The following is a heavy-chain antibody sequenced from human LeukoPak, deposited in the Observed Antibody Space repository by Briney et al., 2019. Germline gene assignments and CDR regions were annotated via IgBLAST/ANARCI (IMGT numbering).Heavy chain of an antibody. Sequence: ASVKVSCKASGYIFTNHAIHWVRQAPGQRLEWMGWINVGNGNTKYSQMFQGRVTITRDTSANTAYMELSSLRSEDTAVYYCASGSAPYDSSGYYYAPWFWGQGTLVTVSS. D-gene: IGHD3-22*01. CDR2: INVGNGNT. V-gene: IGHV1-3*01. CDR3: ASGSAPYDSSGYYYAPWF. CDR1: GYIFTNHA. J-gene: IGHJ4*02.